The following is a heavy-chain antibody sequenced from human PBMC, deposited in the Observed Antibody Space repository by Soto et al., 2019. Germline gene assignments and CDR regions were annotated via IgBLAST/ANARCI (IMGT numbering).Heavy chain of an antibody. D-gene: IGHD4-17*01. CDR1: GGSISSNGYY. CDR3: ATNVPDYGDYWYFDL. V-gene: IGHV4-31*03. CDR2: IYHTGST. J-gene: IGHJ2*01. Sequence: QVQLQESGPGLVKPSQTLSLTCSVSGGSISSNGYYWSWIRQHPGKGLEWIGYIYHTGSTYYNPSLRSRLSISVDTSKNQFSLKVSSVTAADTAVYYCATNVPDYGDYWYFDLWGRGTLATVSS.